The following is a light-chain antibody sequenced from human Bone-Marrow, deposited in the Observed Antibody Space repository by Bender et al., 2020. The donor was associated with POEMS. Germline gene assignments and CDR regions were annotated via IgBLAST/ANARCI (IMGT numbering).Light chain of an antibody. CDR2: QDT. CDR3: QAWDSPTVL. V-gene: IGLV3-1*01. CDR1: TLGNTY. Sequence: SYYLTQPPSVSVSPGQTATITCSGDTLGNTYASWYQQKPGQSPVVVIYQDTKRPSGVPERFSGSSSGNTATLTISGTQSMDEADYYCQAWDSPTVLFGGGTKLTVL. J-gene: IGLJ2*01.